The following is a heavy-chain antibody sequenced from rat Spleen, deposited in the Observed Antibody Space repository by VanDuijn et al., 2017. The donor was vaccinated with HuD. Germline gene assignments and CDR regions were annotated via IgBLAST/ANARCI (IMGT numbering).Heavy chain of an antibody. CDR1: GFTFSDYA. J-gene: IGHJ2*01. CDR2: IIYDGSST. D-gene: IGHD1-4*01. V-gene: IGHV5-17*01. CDR3: ARRGYNYAYYFDY. Sequence: EVQLVESGGGFVQPGRSLKLSCAASGFTFSDYAMAWVRQAPKKGLEWVATIIYDGSSTYYRDSVKGRFTISRENAKSTLYLQMDSLRSEDTATYYCARRGYNYAYYFDYWGQGVMVTVSS.